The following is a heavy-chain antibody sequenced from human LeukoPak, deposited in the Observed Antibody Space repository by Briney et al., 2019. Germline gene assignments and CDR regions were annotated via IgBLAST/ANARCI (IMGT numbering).Heavy chain of an antibody. D-gene: IGHD3-22*01. CDR1: GGSIIGSTPY. CDR2: INYSGST. CDR3: ARGYDY. Sequence: SETLSLTCTVSGGSIIGSTPYWGWIRQPPGKGLDWIGIINYSGSTYYNPSLRSRVTISVDTSKNQFSLKLNSVTASDTAVYYCARGYDYWGHGTLVTVSS. J-gene: IGHJ4*01. V-gene: IGHV4-39*01.